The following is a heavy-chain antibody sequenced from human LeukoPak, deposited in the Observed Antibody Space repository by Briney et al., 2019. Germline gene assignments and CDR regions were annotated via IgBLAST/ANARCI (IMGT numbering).Heavy chain of an antibody. V-gene: IGHV3-53*01. CDR3: AREPPSPGIAVAGDYDY. CDR2: IYSGGST. J-gene: IGHJ4*02. CDR1: GFTVSSSY. D-gene: IGHD6-19*01. Sequence: QAGGSLRLSCAASGFTVSSSYMSWVRQAPGKGLEWVSVIYSGGSTYYADSVKGRFTISRDNSKNTLYLQMNSLRAEDTAVYYCAREPPSPGIAVAGDYDYWGQGTLVTVSS.